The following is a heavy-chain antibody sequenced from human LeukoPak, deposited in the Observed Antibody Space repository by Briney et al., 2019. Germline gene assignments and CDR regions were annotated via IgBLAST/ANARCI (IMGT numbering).Heavy chain of an antibody. CDR2: IKSKTDGGTT. J-gene: IGHJ4*02. CDR3: SAALDY. D-gene: IGHD2-15*01. CDR1: GFIFSSAW. V-gene: IGHV3-15*01. Sequence: GGSLRVSCAASGFIFSSAWMTWVRQAPGKGLECVGRIKSKTDGGTTDYAAPVKGRFTNSRDDSKNTVYLQMNSLKTEDTAVYYCSAALDYWGQGTLVTVSS.